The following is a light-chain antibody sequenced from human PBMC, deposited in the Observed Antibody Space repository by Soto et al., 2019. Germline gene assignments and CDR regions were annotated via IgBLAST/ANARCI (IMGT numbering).Light chain of an antibody. V-gene: IGKV3-20*01. CDR3: QQYGSSPYT. CDR1: QSVAGSY. J-gene: IGKJ2*01. Sequence: EIVLTQSPGTLSLSPGERATLSCRASQSVAGSYLAWYQHKPGQAPRLLIYGASSRATGIPDRFSGSGSGADFSLTISRLEPEDFAVYYCQQYGSSPYTFGQGTKVDIK. CDR2: GAS.